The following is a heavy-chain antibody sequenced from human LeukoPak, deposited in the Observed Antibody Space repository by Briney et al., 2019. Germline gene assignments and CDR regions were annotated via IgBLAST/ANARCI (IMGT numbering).Heavy chain of an antibody. CDR3: ARGNIVVVPAARDYYYYYYYMDV. CDR2: IYTSGST. D-gene: IGHD2-2*01. J-gene: IGHJ6*03. Sequence: SETLSLTCTVSGGSISSGSYYWSWIRQPAGKGLEWIGRIYTSGSTNYNPSLKSRVTISVDTSKNQFSLKLSSVTAADTAVYYCARGNIVVVPAARDYYYYYYYMDVWGKGTTVTVSS. V-gene: IGHV4-61*02. CDR1: GGSISSGSYY.